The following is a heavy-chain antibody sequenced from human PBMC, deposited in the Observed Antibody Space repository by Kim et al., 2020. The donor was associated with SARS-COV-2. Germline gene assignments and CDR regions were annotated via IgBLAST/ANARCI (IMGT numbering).Heavy chain of an antibody. CDR1: GGSISSYY. J-gene: IGHJ5*02. Sequence: SETLSLTCTVSGGSISSYYWSWIRQPPGKGLEWIGYIYYSGSTNYNPSLKSRVTISVDTSKNQFSLKLSSVTAADTAVYYCARVRAAAGTKGNWFDPWGQGTLVTVSS. D-gene: IGHD6-13*01. CDR3: ARVRAAAGTKGNWFDP. V-gene: IGHV4-59*13. CDR2: IYYSGST.